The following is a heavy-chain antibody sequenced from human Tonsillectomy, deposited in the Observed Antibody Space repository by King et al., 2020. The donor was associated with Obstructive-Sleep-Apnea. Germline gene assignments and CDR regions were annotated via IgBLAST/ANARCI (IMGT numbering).Heavy chain of an antibody. D-gene: IGHD6-6*01. J-gene: IGHJ4*02. CDR3: ARGGRSLARPPSPFDY. V-gene: IGHV4-38-2*02. Sequence: QLQESGPGLVKPSETLSLTCTVSGYSISSGYYWGWIRQPPGKGLEWIGSIYHSGSTYYNPSLKSRVSISVDTSKNQFSLKLSSVTAADTAVYYCARGGRSLARPPSPFDYWGQGTLVTVSS. CDR1: GYSISSGYY. CDR2: IYHSGST.